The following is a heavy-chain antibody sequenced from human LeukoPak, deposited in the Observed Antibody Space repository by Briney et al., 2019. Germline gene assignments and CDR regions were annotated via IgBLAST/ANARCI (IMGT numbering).Heavy chain of an antibody. CDR2: ISSDGVEK. J-gene: IGHJ6*03. CDR3: AREGHYDILTGYSPVEYYFYYMDV. Sequence: GGSLRLSCAASGFTFSSYAMHWVRQAPGKGLEWVAAISSDGVEKHYADSVKGRFTISRDNSKSTLYLQMNSLRAEDTALYYCAREGHYDILTGYSPVEYYFYYMDVWGKGTTVTVSS. CDR1: GFTFSSYA. V-gene: IGHV3-30*04. D-gene: IGHD3-9*01.